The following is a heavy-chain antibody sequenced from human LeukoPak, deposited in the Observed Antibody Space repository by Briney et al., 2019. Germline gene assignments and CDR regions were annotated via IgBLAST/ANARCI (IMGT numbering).Heavy chain of an antibody. D-gene: IGHD6-19*01. V-gene: IGHV4-39*07. CDR3: AREAWWLVRGVFEI. CDR2: IYYSGST. CDR1: GDSISSSAYY. J-gene: IGHJ3*02. Sequence: SETLSLTCTVSGDSISSSAYYWGWVRQPPGKGLEWIGSIYYSGSTYYNPSLKSRVTTSVDMSKNQFSLKLTSVTAADTAVYYCAREAWWLVRGVFEIWGQGTMVTVSS.